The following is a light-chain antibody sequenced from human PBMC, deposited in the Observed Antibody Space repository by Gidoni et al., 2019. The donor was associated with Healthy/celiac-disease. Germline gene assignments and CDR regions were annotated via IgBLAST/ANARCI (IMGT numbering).Light chain of an antibody. J-gene: IGKJ1*01. Sequence: DIVLTQSPLSLPVTPGEPASISCRSSQSLLHSNGYNYLDWYLQKPGQSPQLLIYSGSNRASGVPVRFSGSGSGTDFTLKISRVEAEDVGVYYCMQALQTPWTFGQGTKVEIK. CDR3: MQALQTPWT. V-gene: IGKV2-28*01. CDR1: QSLLHSNGYNY. CDR2: SGS.